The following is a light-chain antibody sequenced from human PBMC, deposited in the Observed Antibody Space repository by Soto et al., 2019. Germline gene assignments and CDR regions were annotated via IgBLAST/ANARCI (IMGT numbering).Light chain of an antibody. V-gene: IGKV1-39*01. CDR2: AAS. J-gene: IGKJ5*01. CDR1: QSIDSW. CDR3: QQSYSTPIT. Sequence: IQMTQSPSTLSASVGDRVSITCRASQSIDSWLAWYQQKPGKAPKLLIYAASSLQSGVPARFSGSGSGTDFTLTISSLQPEDFVTYYCQQSYSTPITFGQGTRLEIK.